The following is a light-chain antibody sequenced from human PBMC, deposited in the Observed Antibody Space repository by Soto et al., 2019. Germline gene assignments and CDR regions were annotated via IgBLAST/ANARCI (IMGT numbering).Light chain of an antibody. J-gene: IGKJ1*01. CDR3: HQYGSSPWT. CDR1: LSVSSSC. V-gene: IGKV3-20*01. Sequence: EIVLTQSPGTLSLSPGERATLSCRASLSVSSSCLAWYQQKPGQAPRLLISGASSRATGIPDRFSGSGSGTDFTLTISRLEPEDFAVYYCHQYGSSPWTFGQGTKVDIK. CDR2: GAS.